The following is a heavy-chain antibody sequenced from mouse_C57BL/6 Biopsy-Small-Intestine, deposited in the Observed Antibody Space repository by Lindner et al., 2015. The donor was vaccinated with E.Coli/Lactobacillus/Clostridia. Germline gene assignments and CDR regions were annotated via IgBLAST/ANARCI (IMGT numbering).Heavy chain of an antibody. CDR3: AREGGYASYYYYYYYMDV. CDR1: GYTFQSYG. D-gene: IGHD1-1*02. J-gene: IGHJ1*03. Sequence: SVKVSCKASGYTFQSYGIYWLRQAPGQRLEWMGWINAGNGNTKYSQKFQGRLTITRDTRVSTAYMELSSLRSEDTAVYYCAREGGYASYYYYYYYMDVWGRGTTVTVSS. V-gene: IGHV1-84*02. CDR2: INAGNGNT.